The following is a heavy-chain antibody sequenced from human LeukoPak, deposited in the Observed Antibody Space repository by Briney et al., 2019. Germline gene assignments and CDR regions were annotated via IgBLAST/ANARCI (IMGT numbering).Heavy chain of an antibody. CDR1: GDSISSYY. CDR2: IYTSGST. CDR3: ARMRFYYDSSGYYGWFDP. Sequence: SETLSLTCTVSGDSISSYYWSWIRQPAGKGLEWIGRIYTSGSTNYNPSLKSRVTMSVDTSKNQFSLKLSSVTAADTAVYYCARMRFYYDSSGYYGWFDPWGQGTLVTVSS. V-gene: IGHV4-4*07. D-gene: IGHD3-22*01. J-gene: IGHJ5*02.